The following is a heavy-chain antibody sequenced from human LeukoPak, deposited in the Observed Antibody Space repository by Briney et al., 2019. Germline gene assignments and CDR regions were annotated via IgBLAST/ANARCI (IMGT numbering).Heavy chain of an antibody. V-gene: IGHV3-23*01. D-gene: IGHD6-13*01. CDR1: GFTFSSYA. J-gene: IGHJ6*02. CDR3: AKEPRYSSSKRGPKYYYYYGMDV. Sequence: GASLRLSCAASGFTFSSYAMSWVRQAPGKGLEWVSAISGSGGSTHYADSVKGRFTISRDNSKNTLYLQMNSLRAEDTAVYYCAKEPRYSSSKRGPKYYYYYGMDVWGQGTTVTVSS. CDR2: ISGSGGST.